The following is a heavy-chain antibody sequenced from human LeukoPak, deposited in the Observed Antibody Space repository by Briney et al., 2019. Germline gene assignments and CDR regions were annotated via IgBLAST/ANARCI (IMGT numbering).Heavy chain of an antibody. J-gene: IGHJ4*02. CDR1: GFAFDDYV. CDR3: ARGLPTNYYDSSGTLDY. Sequence: GGSLRLSCAASGFAFDDYVMHWVRQAPGKGLEWVSLISGDGGSTYYADSVKGRFTISRDNSKNTLYLQMNSLRAEDAAVYYCARGLPTNYYDSSGTLDYWGQGTLVTVSS. CDR2: ISGDGGST. V-gene: IGHV3-43*02. D-gene: IGHD3-22*01.